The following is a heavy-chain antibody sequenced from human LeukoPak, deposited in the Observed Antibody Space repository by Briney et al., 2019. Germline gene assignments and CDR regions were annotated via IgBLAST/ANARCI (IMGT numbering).Heavy chain of an antibody. V-gene: IGHV3-23*01. CDR1: GFTFSNCA. Sequence: TGGSLRLSCTASGFTFSNCAMAWVRQAPGKGLEWVSSISTGGDTTYYADSVKSRFTITRDISKNTLFLQMNSLRAEDTAVYYCARARKDCSGGTCYSRSFDYWDQGTLVTVSS. CDR3: ARARKDCSGGTCYSRSFDY. J-gene: IGHJ4*02. D-gene: IGHD2-15*01. CDR2: ISTGGDTT.